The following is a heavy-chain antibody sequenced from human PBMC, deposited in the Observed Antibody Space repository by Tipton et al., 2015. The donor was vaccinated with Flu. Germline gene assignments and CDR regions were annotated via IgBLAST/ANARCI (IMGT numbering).Heavy chain of an antibody. CDR2: IYYSGST. CDR3: AALNYDLWSYADH. Sequence: PGLVKPSETLSLTCTVSGASVNIDTYYWRWIRQPPGKGLEWLGYIYYSGSTNYNPSLRGRVTMSMDTSKNQFSLTLRSVTPADTAVYYCAALNYDLWSYADHWGQGAKVTVSS. D-gene: IGHD3-3*01. J-gene: IGHJ4*01. CDR1: GASVNIDTYY. V-gene: IGHV4-61*01.